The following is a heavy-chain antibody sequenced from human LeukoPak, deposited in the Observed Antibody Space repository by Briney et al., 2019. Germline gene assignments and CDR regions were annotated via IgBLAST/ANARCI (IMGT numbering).Heavy chain of an antibody. J-gene: IGHJ4*02. CDR3: ARDRMDYGDMDY. Sequence: ASVKVSCKTSGYTFTIYIMYWVRQAPGQGLEWMGIINPSGGSTSYVQKFQGRVTMTRDTSTSTVYMELSSLRSEDTAVYYCARDRMDYGDMDYWGQGTLVTVSS. D-gene: IGHD4-17*01. CDR2: INPSGGST. V-gene: IGHV1-46*01. CDR1: GYTFTIYI.